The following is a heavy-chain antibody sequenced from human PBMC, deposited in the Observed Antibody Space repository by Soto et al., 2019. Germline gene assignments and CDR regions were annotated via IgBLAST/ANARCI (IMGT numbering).Heavy chain of an antibody. D-gene: IGHD3-10*01. V-gene: IGHV3-74*01. CDR3: TRGPRPISTGTGAY. CDR2: IYNDGTYS. CDR1: GFIFKMYW. Sequence: GGSLRLSCAASGFIFKMYWMHWVRQSPGKGLVWISRIYNDGTYSDYADSVRGRFTVSRDNVNDTLYLQMNNLRAEDSGLYYCTRGPRPISTGTGAYWGQGTQVTVSS. J-gene: IGHJ4*02.